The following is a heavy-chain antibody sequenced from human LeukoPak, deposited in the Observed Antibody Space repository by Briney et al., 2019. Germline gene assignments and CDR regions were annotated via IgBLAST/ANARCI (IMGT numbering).Heavy chain of an antibody. Sequence: GGSLRLSCAASGFTFSSYEMNWVRQAPGKGLEWVSYISSSGSTIYYADSVKGRFTISRDNAKNSLYLQMNSLRAEDTAVYYCARGDDSYGFKFDYWGQGTLVTVSS. D-gene: IGHD5-18*01. CDR2: ISSSGSTI. CDR3: ARGDDSYGFKFDY. V-gene: IGHV3-48*03. CDR1: GFTFSSYE. J-gene: IGHJ4*02.